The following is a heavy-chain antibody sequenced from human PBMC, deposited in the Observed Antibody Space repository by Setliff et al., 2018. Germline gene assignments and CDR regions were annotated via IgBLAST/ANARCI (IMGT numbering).Heavy chain of an antibody. CDR1: GFTFSNYI. Sequence: GGSLRLSCVGSGFTFSNYIMTWVRQTPGKGLEWISYISGSGNTKKYADFAEGRFTISRDNAKTSVHLQMNSLRAEDTGVYYCARRVPGITKVRGVIQDPVGLDYWGQRTLVTVSS. V-gene: IGHV3-48*03. CDR3: ARRVPGITKVRGVIQDPVGLDY. CDR2: ISGSGNTK. D-gene: IGHD3-10*01. J-gene: IGHJ4*02.